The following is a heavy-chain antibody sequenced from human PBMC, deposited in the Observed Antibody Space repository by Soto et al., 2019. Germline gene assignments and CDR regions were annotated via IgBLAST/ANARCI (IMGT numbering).Heavy chain of an antibody. D-gene: IGHD2-15*01. V-gene: IGHV1-3*01. Sequence: QVQLVQSGAEVKKPGASVKVSCKASGYTFTSYTIHWVRQAPGQRLEWMGWINAGNGNTKYSQKFQGRVTFTRDTSASTAYMELSSLRSEDTAVYYCASSAGIYYSYVIDVWGQGTTVTVSS. CDR1: GYTFTSYT. CDR3: ASSAGIYYSYVIDV. CDR2: INAGNGNT. J-gene: IGHJ6*02.